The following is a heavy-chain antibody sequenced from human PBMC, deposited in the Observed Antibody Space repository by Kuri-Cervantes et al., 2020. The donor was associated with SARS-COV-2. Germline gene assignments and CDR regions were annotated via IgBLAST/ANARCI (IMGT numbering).Heavy chain of an antibody. J-gene: IGHJ4*02. Sequence: LRLSCTVSGGSISSSSYYWGWIRQPPGKGLEWIGRIYTSGSTNYNPSLKSRVTMSVDTSKNQFSLKLSSVTAADTAVYYCARELTYYDFWSGYSPAYYFNYWGQGTLVTVSS. D-gene: IGHD3-3*01. CDR2: IYTSGST. V-gene: IGHV4-61*02. CDR1: GGSISSSSYY. CDR3: ARELTYYDFWSGYSPAYYFNY.